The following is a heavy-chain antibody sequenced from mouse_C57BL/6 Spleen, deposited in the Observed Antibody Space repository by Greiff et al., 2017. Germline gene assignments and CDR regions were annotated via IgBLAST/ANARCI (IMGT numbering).Heavy chain of an antibody. J-gene: IGHJ3*01. V-gene: IGHV1-69*01. CDR3: ARVYGSSFAY. CDR1: GYPFPSYW. D-gene: IGHD1-1*01. CDR2: IDPSDSYT. Sequence: VPLQQPGAELVLPGASVTLSCKASGYPFPSYWMHWVKQRPGQGLEWIGEIDPSDSYTNYNQKFKGKATLTVDKSSSTAYMQLSSLTSEDSAVYYCARVYGSSFAYWGQGTLVTVSA.